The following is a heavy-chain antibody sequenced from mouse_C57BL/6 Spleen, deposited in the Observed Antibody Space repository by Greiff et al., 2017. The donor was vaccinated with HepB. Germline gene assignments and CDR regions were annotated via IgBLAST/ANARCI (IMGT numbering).Heavy chain of an antibody. CDR1: GFSLSTSGMG. D-gene: IGHD1-1*01. J-gene: IGHJ1*03. CDR3: ARSYGSSYPYWYFDV. V-gene: IGHV8-12*01. Sequence: QVTLKVCGPGILQSSQTLSLTCSFSGFSLSTSGMGVSWIRQPSGKGLEWLAHIYWGDDKRYNPSLKSRLTSSKDTSRNQVFLKITSVDTADTATYYCARSYGSSYPYWYFDVWGTGTTVTVSS. CDR2: IYWGDDK.